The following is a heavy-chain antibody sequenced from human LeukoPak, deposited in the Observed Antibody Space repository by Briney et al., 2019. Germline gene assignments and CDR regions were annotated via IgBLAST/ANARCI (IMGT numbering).Heavy chain of an antibody. V-gene: IGHV4-61*02. J-gene: IGHJ6*02. D-gene: IGHD2-8*01. Sequence: SETLSLTCTVSGGSISSGSYYWSWIRQPAGKGLEWIGRIYTSGSTNYNPSLKSRVTISVDTSKNQFSLKLSSVTAADTAVYYCARANGGPNGGAGMDVWGQGTTVTVSS. CDR3: ARANGGPNGGAGMDV. CDR1: GGSISSGSYY. CDR2: IYTSGST.